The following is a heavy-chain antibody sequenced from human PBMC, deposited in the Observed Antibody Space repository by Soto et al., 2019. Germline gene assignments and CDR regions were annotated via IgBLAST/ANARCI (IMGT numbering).Heavy chain of an antibody. V-gene: IGHV3-30*18. D-gene: IGHD4-17*01. CDR3: AKDSVDLRGDYAGLDY. CDR1: GFPFSSYG. Sequence: GGSLLLSCAASGFPFSSYGMHWVRKAPGKGLEWVAVISYDGSNKYYADSVKGRFTISRDNSKNTLYLQMNSLRAEDTAVYYCAKDSVDLRGDYAGLDYWGQGTLVTVSS. J-gene: IGHJ4*02. CDR2: ISYDGSNK.